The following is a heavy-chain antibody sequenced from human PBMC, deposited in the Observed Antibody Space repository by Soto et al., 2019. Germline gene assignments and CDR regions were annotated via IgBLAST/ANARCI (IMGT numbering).Heavy chain of an antibody. J-gene: IGHJ6*03. Sequence: GGSLRLSCTASGFTFGDYAMSWFRQAPGKGLEWVGFIRSKAYGGTTEYAASVKGRFTISRDDSKSIAYLQMNSLKTEDTAVYYCTRDRGEPDSNYCSGGSCYSMGYYYYMDVWGKGTTVTVSS. V-gene: IGHV3-49*03. CDR1: GFTFGDYA. CDR3: TRDRGEPDSNYCSGGSCYSMGYYYYMDV. D-gene: IGHD2-15*01. CDR2: IRSKAYGGTT.